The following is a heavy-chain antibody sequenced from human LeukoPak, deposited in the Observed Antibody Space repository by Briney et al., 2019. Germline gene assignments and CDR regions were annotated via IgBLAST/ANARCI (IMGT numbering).Heavy chain of an antibody. Sequence: SETLSLTCTVSGDYISSYYWTWIRQSPGKGLEWIGYIYYSGSNNYNPSLKSRVTMSVGASEKQISLKLRSVTPADTAVYYCAKGRGTTVTSAANYWGQGTLVTVSS. CDR2: IYYSGSN. D-gene: IGHD4-17*01. CDR3: AKGRGTTVTSAANY. V-gene: IGHV4-59*01. J-gene: IGHJ4*02. CDR1: GDYISSYY.